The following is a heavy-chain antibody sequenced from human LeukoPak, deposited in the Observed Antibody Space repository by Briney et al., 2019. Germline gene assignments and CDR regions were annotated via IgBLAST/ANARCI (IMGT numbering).Heavy chain of an antibody. CDR2: MDPNSGNT. D-gene: IGHD3-10*01. V-gene: IGHV1-8*03. CDR3: ARGVNGYGSGSYFRKYYYYYYMDV. J-gene: IGHJ6*03. Sequence: AAGKVSCKASGYSFTSYDINWVRQATGQGLGWMGWMDPNSGNTSYAQKVPGRVTITRNTSISTANMELSSLRSEDTAVYYCARGVNGYGSGSYFRKYYYYYYMDVWGKGTTVTVSS. CDR1: GYSFTSYD.